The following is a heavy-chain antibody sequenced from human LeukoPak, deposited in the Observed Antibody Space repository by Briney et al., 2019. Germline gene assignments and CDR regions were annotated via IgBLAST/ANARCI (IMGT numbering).Heavy chain of an antibody. CDR3: AAVSLPSYDSSGYFNY. Sequence: ASVKVPCKASGFTFTSSAMQWVRQARGQRLEWIGWIVVGSGNTNYAQKFQERVTITRDMSTSTAYMELSSLRSEDTAVYYCAAVSLPSYDSSGYFNYWGQGTLVTVSS. J-gene: IGHJ4*02. CDR1: GFTFTSSA. V-gene: IGHV1-58*02. CDR2: IVVGSGNT. D-gene: IGHD3-22*01.